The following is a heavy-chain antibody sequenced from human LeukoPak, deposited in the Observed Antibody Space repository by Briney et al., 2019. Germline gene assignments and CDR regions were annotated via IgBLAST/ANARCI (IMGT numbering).Heavy chain of an antibody. D-gene: IGHD2-2*01. CDR3: AIIVAVPAAIGRQVDY. V-gene: IGHV3-48*03. J-gene: IGHJ4*02. CDR2: ISSSCSTI. Sequence: GGSLRLSCAASGFTFRYYEMNWVRQAPGKGLEWVSYISSSCSTIYYADSVKGRFTISRDNAKNSLYLQMNSLRAEDTAVYYCAIIVAVPAAIGRQVDYWGQGTLVTVSS. CDR1: GFTFRYYE.